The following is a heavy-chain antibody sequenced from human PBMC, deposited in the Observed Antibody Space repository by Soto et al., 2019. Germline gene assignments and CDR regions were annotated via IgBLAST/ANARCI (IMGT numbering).Heavy chain of an antibody. CDR3: AKANKFGGSRSPFAF. V-gene: IGHV3-30*18. J-gene: IGHJ4*02. CDR2: ISYDGSNK. D-gene: IGHD2-15*01. CDR1: GFTFSSYG. Sequence: GGSLRLSCAASGFTFSSYGMHWVRQAPGKGLEWVAVISYDGSNKYYADSVKGRFTISRDDSKNTLYLQMNSLRAEDTAVYYCAKANKFGGSRSPFAFWSQGTLVIVSS.